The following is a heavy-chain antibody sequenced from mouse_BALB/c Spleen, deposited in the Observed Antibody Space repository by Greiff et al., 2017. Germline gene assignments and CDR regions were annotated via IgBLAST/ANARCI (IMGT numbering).Heavy chain of an antibody. V-gene: IGHV1S56*01. D-gene: IGHD2-4*01. CDR1: GYTFTSYY. CDR3: ARDMELRQDSYAMDD. J-gene: IGHJ4*01. CDR2: IYPGNVNT. Sequence: VQLQQSGPELVKPGASVRISCKASGYTFTSYYIHWVKQRPGQGLEWIGWIYPGNVNTKYNEKFKGKATLTADKSSSTAYMQLSSLTSEDSAVYFCARDMELRQDSYAMDDWGQGTSVTVSS.